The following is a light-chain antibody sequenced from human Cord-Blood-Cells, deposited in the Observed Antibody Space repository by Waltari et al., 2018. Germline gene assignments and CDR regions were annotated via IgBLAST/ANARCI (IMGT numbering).Light chain of an antibody. CDR1: QSISSY. CDR2: AAS. Sequence: DIQMTQSPSSLSASVGDRVTITCRASQSISSYLNWYQQKPGKAPKLLIYAASSLQSGVPSRFSGSGSGTDFTLTISMLQPEDLATYYCQQSYSTPGSFGQGTKLEIK. CDR3: QQSYSTPGS. V-gene: IGKV1-39*01. J-gene: IGKJ2*03.